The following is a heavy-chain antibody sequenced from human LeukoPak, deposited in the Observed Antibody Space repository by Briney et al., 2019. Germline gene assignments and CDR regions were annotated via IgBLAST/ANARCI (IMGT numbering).Heavy chain of an antibody. V-gene: IGHV1-69*13. CDR1: GGTFSSYA. CDR3: ARQTSGSYYVGFDY. CDR2: IIPIFGTA. J-gene: IGHJ4*02. D-gene: IGHD1-26*01. Sequence: GASVKVSCKASGGTFSSYAISWVRQAPGQGLEWMGGIIPIFGTANYAQKFQGRVTITADESTSTAYMELSSLRSEDTAVYYCARQTSGSYYVGFDYWGQGTLVTVSS.